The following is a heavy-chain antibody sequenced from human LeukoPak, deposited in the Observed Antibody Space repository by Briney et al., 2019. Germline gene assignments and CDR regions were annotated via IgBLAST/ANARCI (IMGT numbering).Heavy chain of an antibody. CDR3: ARDRRYDFWSGYYLSYYYGMDV. Sequence: ASVKVSCKASGYTFTSYAMNWVRQAPGQGLEWMGWINTNTGNPTYAQGFTGRFVFSLDTSVSTAYLQISSLKAEDTAVYYCARDRRYDFWSGYYLSYYYGMDVWGQGTTVTVSS. CDR1: GYTFTSYA. D-gene: IGHD3-3*01. V-gene: IGHV7-4-1*02. J-gene: IGHJ6*02. CDR2: INTNTGNP.